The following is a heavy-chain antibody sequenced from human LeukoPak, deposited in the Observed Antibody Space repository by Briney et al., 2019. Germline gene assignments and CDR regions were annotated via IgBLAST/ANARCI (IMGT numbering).Heavy chain of an antibody. V-gene: IGHV3-74*01. CDR2: INSDGSRT. D-gene: IGHD6-19*01. CDR1: GFTFSSYW. CDR3: ARDVQAGPGY. Sequence: GRSLRLSCAASGFTFSSYWMHWVRQAPGKGLVWVSRINSDGSRTTYADSVKGRFTISRDNAKNTLHLQMNSLRAEDTAVYYCARDVQAGPGYWGQGTLVTVSS. J-gene: IGHJ4*02.